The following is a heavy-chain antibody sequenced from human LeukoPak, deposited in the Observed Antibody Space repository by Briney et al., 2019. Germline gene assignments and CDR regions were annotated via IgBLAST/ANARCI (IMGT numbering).Heavy chain of an antibody. Sequence: QPGGSLRLSCAASGFTFSSYAMSWVRQAPGKGLEWVSAISGSGGSTYYADSVKGRFTISGDNSKNTLYLQMNSLRAEDTAVYYCATGYSSSWYSYYYYYGMDVWGQGTTVTVSS. D-gene: IGHD6-13*01. J-gene: IGHJ6*02. CDR1: GFTFSSYA. CDR2: ISGSGGST. CDR3: ATGYSSSWYSYYYYYGMDV. V-gene: IGHV3-23*01.